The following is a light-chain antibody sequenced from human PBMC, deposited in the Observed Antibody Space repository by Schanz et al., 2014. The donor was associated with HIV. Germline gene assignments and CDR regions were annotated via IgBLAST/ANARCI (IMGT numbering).Light chain of an antibody. V-gene: IGKV1-5*03. CDR2: RAS. Sequence: DIQMTQSPSTLSASVGDRVTISCRASQNINNWLAWYQQKPGKAPKLLISRASTLESGVPSRFTGSGSGTEFTLTISSLQPDDLATYYCQHYYSYPYTFGQGTEVEIK. CDR1: QNINNW. J-gene: IGKJ2*01. CDR3: QHYYSYPYT.